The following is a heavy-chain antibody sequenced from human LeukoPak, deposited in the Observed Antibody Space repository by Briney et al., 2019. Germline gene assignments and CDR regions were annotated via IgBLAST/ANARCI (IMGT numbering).Heavy chain of an antibody. D-gene: IGHD3-10*01. CDR2: IIPIFGTA. CDR1: GGTFSSYA. CDR3: ARDPRGVYYFDY. Sequence: ASVKVSCKASGGTFSSYAISWVRQAPGQGLEWMGGIIPIFGTANYAQKFQGRVTITADESTSTAYMELSSLRSEDTAVYYCARDPRGVYYFDYWGQGTLVTVSS. J-gene: IGHJ4*02. V-gene: IGHV1-69*13.